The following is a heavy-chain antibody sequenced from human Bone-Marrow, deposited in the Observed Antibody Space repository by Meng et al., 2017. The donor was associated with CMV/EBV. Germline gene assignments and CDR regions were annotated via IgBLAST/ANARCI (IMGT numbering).Heavy chain of an antibody. D-gene: IGHD2-2*01. J-gene: IGHJ3*02. CDR3: ARERFVVVPGPIEPHDAFAI. V-gene: IGHV3-7*01. CDR2: IKEDGSEK. CDR1: GFTFSSSW. Sequence: GESLKISCAASGFTFSSSWMTWVRQTPGRGLEWVANIKEDGSEKYYVDSVKGRFTISRDNAKNSLYLQMNNLRAEDTAVYYCARERFVVVPGPIEPHDAFAIWGPGKRV.